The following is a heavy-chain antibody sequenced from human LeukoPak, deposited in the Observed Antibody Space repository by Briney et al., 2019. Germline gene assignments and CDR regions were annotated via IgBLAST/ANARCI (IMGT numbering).Heavy chain of an antibody. J-gene: IGHJ5*02. CDR2: INHRGSS. D-gene: IGHD1-26*01. CDR3: ARVSPEGGWFGP. V-gene: IGHV4-34*01. CDR1: GGSFSDYY. Sequence: LETLSLTCAVSGGSFSDYYWSWIRQPPGKGLEWIGEINHRGSSDSNPSLKSRVTISTDTTKNQFSLRLTSVTAADTAVYYCARVSPEGGWFGPWGQGTLVTVSS.